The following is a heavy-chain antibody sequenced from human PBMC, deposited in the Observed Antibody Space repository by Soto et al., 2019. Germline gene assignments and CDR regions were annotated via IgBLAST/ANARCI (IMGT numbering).Heavy chain of an antibody. D-gene: IGHD6-13*01. CDR3: AKRQQLVRYYYGLDV. CDR2: LYGGDNP. CDR1: GLTVSSNY. V-gene: IGHV3-53*01. Sequence: EVQLVESGGGLIQPGGSLRLSCAASGLTVSSNYMNWVRQAPRKGLEWVSALYGGDNPEYADSVKGRFTISRDNSRNTLYLQMNSLRADDTAVYYCAKRQQLVRYYYGLDVWGQGTTVTVSS. J-gene: IGHJ6*02.